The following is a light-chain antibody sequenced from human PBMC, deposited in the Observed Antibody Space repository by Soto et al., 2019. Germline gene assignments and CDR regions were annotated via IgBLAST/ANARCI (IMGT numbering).Light chain of an antibody. V-gene: IGLV9-49*01. Sequence: QSVLTQPPSASASLGASVTLTCTLSNGYSNYKVDWYQQRPGKGPRFVMRVGTGGIVGSKGDGIPDRFSVLGSGLNRYLTINNIQEEDESDYYCGADHGGGSNFVYVFGTGTKLTVL. J-gene: IGLJ1*01. CDR3: GADHGGGSNFVYV. CDR1: NGYSNYK. CDR2: VGTGGIVG.